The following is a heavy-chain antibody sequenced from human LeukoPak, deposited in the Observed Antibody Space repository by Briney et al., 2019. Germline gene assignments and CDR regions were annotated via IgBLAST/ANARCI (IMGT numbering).Heavy chain of an antibody. J-gene: IGHJ6*02. CDR2: ISSTSGYI. D-gene: IGHD3-9*01. CDR3: ARGVRYYDILTGNYPTYCYGMDV. CDR1: GFTFSIYS. Sequence: GGSLRLSCAASGFTFSIYSLNWVRQAPGKGLEWVSSISSTSGYIYYADSVKGRFTISRDNAKNSLYLQMNSLRAEDTAVYYCARGVRYYDILTGNYPTYCYGMDVWGQGTTVTVSS. V-gene: IGHV3-21*01.